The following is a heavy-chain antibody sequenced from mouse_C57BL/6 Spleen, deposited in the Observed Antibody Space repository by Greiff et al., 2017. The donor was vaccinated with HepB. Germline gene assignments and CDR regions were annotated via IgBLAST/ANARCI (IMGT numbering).Heavy chain of an antibody. CDR1: GYTFTDYY. Sequence: EVQLQQSGPELVKPGASVKISCKASGYTFTDYYMNWVKQSHGKSLEWIGDINPNNGGTSYNQKFKGKATLTVDKSSSTAYMELRSLTSEDSAVYYCARGLIYYGNYEVNYYAMDYWGQGTSVTVSS. D-gene: IGHD2-1*01. V-gene: IGHV1-26*01. CDR3: ARGLIYYGNYEVNYYAMDY. J-gene: IGHJ4*01. CDR2: INPNNGGT.